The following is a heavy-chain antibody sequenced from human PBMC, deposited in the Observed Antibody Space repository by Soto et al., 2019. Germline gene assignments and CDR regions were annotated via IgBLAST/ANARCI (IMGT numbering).Heavy chain of an antibody. D-gene: IGHD5-18*01. CDR3: ARGTMVTS. J-gene: IGHJ4*02. CDR2: ISNIGSYI. CDR1: GFTFSTYT. V-gene: IGHV3-21*01. Sequence: EVQLVESGGGLVKPGGSLRLSSAASGFTFSTYTMNWVRQAPGKGLEWVSSISNIGSYIYDADSVKGRFTISRDNAKNSLFLQMNSLRAEDTAVYYCARGTMVTSWGQGTLVTVSS.